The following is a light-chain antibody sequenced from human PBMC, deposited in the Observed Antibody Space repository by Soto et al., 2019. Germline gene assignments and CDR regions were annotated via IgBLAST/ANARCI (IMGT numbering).Light chain of an antibody. V-gene: IGKV1-39*01. CDR2: AAS. Sequence: IQMTQSPSSQSASVGDRVTITCRASQSLSSYLNWYQQKPGKAPKLLIYAASSLQSGVPSRFSGSGSGTDFTLTISSLQHEDFATYYCQQSYSTPKTFGQGTKVEIK. CDR1: QSLSSY. CDR3: QQSYSTPKT. J-gene: IGKJ1*01.